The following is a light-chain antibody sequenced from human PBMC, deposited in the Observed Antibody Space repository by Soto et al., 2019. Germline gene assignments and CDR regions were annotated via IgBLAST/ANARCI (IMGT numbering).Light chain of an antibody. CDR1: SNDVGGYKY. CDR2: EVN. CDR3: SSYAGSSNV. Sequence: QSALTQPASVSGAPGQSITISCTGTSNDVGGYKYVSWYQQHPGKAPKLMIYEVNKRPSGVPDRFSGSKSGNTASLTVSGLQAEDEADYYCSSYAGSSNVFGTGTKVTVL. J-gene: IGLJ1*01. V-gene: IGLV2-8*01.